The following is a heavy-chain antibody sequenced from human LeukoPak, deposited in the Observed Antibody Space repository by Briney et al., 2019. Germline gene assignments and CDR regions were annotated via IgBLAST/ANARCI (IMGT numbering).Heavy chain of an antibody. V-gene: IGHV4-61*02. CDR1: GGSISSGSYY. J-gene: IGHJ4*02. D-gene: IGHD6-13*01. CDR2: IYSSGST. Sequence: SQTLSLTCTVSGGSISSGSYYWSWIRQPAGKGLEWIGRIYSSGSTNYNPSLKSRVTISLDTSKNQFSLKLSSVTAADTAVYYCARDVLAATGSFDYWGQGTQVTVSS. CDR3: ARDVLAATGSFDY.